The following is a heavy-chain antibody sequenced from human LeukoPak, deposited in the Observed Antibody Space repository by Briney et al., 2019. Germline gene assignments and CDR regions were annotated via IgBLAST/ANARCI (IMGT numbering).Heavy chain of an antibody. CDR3: AREEHPPSRAFDI. D-gene: IGHD1/OR15-1a*01. Sequence: SETLSLTCTVSGGSISSYYWSWIRQPPGKGLEWIGYIYYSGSTNYNPSLKSRVTISVDTSKNQFSLKLSSVTAAGTAVYYCAREEHPPSRAFDIWGQGTMVTVSS. J-gene: IGHJ3*02. CDR2: IYYSGST. CDR1: GGSISSYY. V-gene: IGHV4-59*01.